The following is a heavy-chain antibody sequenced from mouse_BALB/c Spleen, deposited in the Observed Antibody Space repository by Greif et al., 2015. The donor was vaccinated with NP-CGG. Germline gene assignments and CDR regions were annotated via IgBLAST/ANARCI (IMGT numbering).Heavy chain of an antibody. CDR3: ARGNYYGSSYWYFDV. CDR2: IRNKANGYTT. V-gene: IGHV7-3*02. Sequence: EVKVVESGGGLVQPGGSLRLSCATSGFTFTDYYMSWVRRPPGKALEWLGFIRNKANGYTTEYSASVKGRFTISRDNSQSILYLQMNTLRAEDSATYYCARGNYYGSSYWYFDVWGAGTTVTVSS. CDR1: GFTFTDYY. D-gene: IGHD1-1*01. J-gene: IGHJ1*01.